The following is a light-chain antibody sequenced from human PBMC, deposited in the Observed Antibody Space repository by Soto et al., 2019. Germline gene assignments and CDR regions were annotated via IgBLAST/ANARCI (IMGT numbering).Light chain of an antibody. CDR3: SSFGGSNNYV. J-gene: IGLJ1*01. CDR1: SXDVGGYNY. Sequence: ALTQPPSASGSPGQSVTISCTGTSXDVGGYNYVSWYQQHPGQAPKIMIYEVTKRPSGVPDRFSGSKSGNTASLTVSGLQAEDEADYYCSSFGGSNNYVFGTGTKVTVL. V-gene: IGLV2-8*01. CDR2: EVT.